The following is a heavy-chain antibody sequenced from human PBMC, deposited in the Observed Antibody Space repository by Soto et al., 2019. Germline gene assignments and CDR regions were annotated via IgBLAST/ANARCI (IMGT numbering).Heavy chain of an antibody. Sequence: VQLLESGGGLVQPGGSLRLSCVVSGFTLGRYGVTWVRQVPGKGLEWVSGFSGGRGRTHYRDSVKGRFTISRDDPRSTVYLQMNSLGVDDTAVYYCTRWNGDADHWGRGTLVTVSS. D-gene: IGHD4-17*01. CDR2: FSGGRGRT. J-gene: IGHJ4*02. V-gene: IGHV3-23*01. CDR3: TRWNGDADH. CDR1: GFTLGRYG.